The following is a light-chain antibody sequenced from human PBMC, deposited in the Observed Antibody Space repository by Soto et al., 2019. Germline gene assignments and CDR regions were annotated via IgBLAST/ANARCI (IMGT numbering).Light chain of an antibody. J-gene: IGLJ1*01. CDR1: SNDVGGYNY. CDR3: SSYTTSSTYV. Sequence: QSALTQPASVSGSPGQSITISCTGTSNDVGGYNYVSWYQQHLGKAPKLMIYEVSNRSSGISNRFSGSKSGNAASLTVSGLEAEDDADYYCSSYTTSSTYVFGTGTKVTVL. V-gene: IGLV2-14*01. CDR2: EVS.